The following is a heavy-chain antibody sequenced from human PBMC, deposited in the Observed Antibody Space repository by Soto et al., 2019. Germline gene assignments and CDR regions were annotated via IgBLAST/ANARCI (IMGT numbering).Heavy chain of an antibody. CDR2: ISSNSAYI. Sequence: PGGSLRLSCAASGFTFSSFTMSWVRQAPGKKLEWVSSISSNSAYIYSADSVKGRFAISRDNAMNSLYLQMNSLTAEDTAVYYCAKVFRSYSTSLFFDFWGQGTLVTVSS. V-gene: IGHV3-21*01. CDR1: GFTFSSFT. D-gene: IGHD1-26*01. CDR3: AKVFRSYSTSLFFDF. J-gene: IGHJ4*02.